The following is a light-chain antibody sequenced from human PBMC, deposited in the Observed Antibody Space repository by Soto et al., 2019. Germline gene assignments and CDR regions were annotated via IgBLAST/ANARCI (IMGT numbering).Light chain of an antibody. CDR1: SSDVGGYNY. CDR2: EVN. V-gene: IGLV2-8*01. CDR3: SSYVGSSNV. Sequence: QSVLTQPPSASGSPGQSVAISCTGTSSDVGGYNYVSWYQQHPGKAPKLMIYEVNKQPSGDPARFSGSKSGNTASLTVSGFQVEDLAVFNCSSYVGSSNVFGTGTKVTVL. J-gene: IGLJ1*01.